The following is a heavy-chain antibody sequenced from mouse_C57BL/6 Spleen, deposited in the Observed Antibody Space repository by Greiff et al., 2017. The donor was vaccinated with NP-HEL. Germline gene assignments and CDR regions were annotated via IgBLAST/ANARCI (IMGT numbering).Heavy chain of an antibody. CDR2: IDPSDSYT. CDR1: GYTFTSYW. Sequence: VQLQQPGAELVRPGTSVKLSCKASGYTFTSYWMHWVKQRPGQGLEWIGVIDPSDSYTNYNQKFKGKATLTVDTSSSTAYMQLSSLKSEDSAVYYCARPDYWGQGTTLTVSS. CDR3: ARPDY. J-gene: IGHJ2*01. V-gene: IGHV1-59*01.